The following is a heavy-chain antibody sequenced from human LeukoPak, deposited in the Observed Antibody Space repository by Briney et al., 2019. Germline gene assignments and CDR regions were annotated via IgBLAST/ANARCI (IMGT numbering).Heavy chain of an antibody. CDR1: GFTFDDYA. V-gene: IGHV3-9*01. J-gene: IGHJ4*02. CDR2: ISWNSGSI. Sequence: GGSLRLSCAASGFTFDDYAMHWVRQAPGKGLEWVSGISWNSGSIGYADSVKGGFTISRDNAKNSLYLQMNSLRAEDTALYYCAKVGSKYSSSWYDYWGQGTLVTVSS. D-gene: IGHD6-13*01. CDR3: AKVGSKYSSSWYDY.